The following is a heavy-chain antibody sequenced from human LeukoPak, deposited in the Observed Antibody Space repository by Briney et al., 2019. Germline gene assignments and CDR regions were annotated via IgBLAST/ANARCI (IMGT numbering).Heavy chain of an antibody. CDR1: GFSLNTSGMC. J-gene: IGHJ5*02. V-gene: IGHV2-70*11. Sequence: SGPALVKPTQTLTLTCTFSGFSLNTSGMCVSWIRQPPGKALEWLARIDWDDDKTYRASLKTRLTISKDTSKNQVVLTMTNMDPVDRATYYCARHYAVGSSPYNWFDTWGQGTLVTVSS. CDR2: IDWDDDK. D-gene: IGHD1-26*01. CDR3: ARHYAVGSSPYNWFDT.